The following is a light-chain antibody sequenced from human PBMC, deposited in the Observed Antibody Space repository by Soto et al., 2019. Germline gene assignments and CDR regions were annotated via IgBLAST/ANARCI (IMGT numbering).Light chain of an antibody. CDR1: SSDVGSYNI. CDR3: CSYAESNTLI. Sequence: QSVLTQPASVSGSPGQSITISCTGTSSDVGSYNIVSWYQQHPGKAPKLMIYEGSKRPSGVSNRFSGSKSGNTASLTGSGLQAEDEADYYCCSYAESNTLIFGGGTKLTVL. CDR2: EGS. J-gene: IGLJ2*01. V-gene: IGLV2-23*01.